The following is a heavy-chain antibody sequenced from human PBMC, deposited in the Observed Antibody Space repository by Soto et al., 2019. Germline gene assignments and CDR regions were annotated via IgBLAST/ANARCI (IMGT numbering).Heavy chain of an antibody. J-gene: IGHJ6*02. CDR3: AKGSVVGADYSYGMDV. CDR2: VSGSGGSV. Sequence: GGSLRLSCAAAGFTFSSYGMSWVRQAPGKGLEWVSAVSGSGGSVYYADSVRGRFTISRDNSKNTLYLQVNSLRAEDTAIYYCAKGSVVGADYSYGMDVWGQGTTVTVS. V-gene: IGHV3-23*01. CDR1: GFTFSSYG. D-gene: IGHD2-2*01.